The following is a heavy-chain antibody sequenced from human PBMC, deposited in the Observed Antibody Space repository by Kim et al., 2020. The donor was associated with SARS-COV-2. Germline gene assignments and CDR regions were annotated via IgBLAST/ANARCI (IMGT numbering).Heavy chain of an antibody. Sequence: GGSLRLSCAASGFTFSSYSMNWVRQAPGKGLEWVSSISSSSSYIYYADSVKGRFTISRDNAKNSLYLQMNSLRAEDTAVYYCARGMATILAAFDIWGQGTMVTVSS. J-gene: IGHJ3*02. CDR1: GFTFSSYS. V-gene: IGHV3-21*01. CDR3: ARGMATILAAFDI. CDR2: ISSSSSYI. D-gene: IGHD5-12*01.